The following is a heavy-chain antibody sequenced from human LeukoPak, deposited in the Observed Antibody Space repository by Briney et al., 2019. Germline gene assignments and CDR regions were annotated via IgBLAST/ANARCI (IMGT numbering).Heavy chain of an antibody. D-gene: IGHD1-26*01. V-gene: IGHV1-8*01. Sequence: GASVKVSCKASGYTFTNYDINWVRQATGQGLESMGWMNPNSGNTGYAQEFQGRITMTRDTSISTAYMELSGLTSEDTAIYYCAKSKVGATTLPIDFWGPGTLVTVSS. CDR3: AKSKVGATTLPIDF. CDR1: GYTFTNYD. J-gene: IGHJ4*02. CDR2: MNPNSGNT.